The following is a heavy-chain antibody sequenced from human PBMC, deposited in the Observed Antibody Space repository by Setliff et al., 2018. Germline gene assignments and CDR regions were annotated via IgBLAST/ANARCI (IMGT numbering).Heavy chain of an antibody. CDR2: IYSSGST. D-gene: IGHD2-15*01. J-gene: IGHJ4*02. CDR1: GGSISSGSYY. Sequence: LTCTVSGGSISSGSYYWSWIRQPAGKGLEWIGRIYSSGSTDYNRSLKSRLTISVDTSKNQFSLRLSSVTAADTAVYYCARDLRYCSGGTCYSAFDFWGQGTLVTVSS. CDR3: ARDLRYCSGGTCYSAFDF. V-gene: IGHV4-61*02.